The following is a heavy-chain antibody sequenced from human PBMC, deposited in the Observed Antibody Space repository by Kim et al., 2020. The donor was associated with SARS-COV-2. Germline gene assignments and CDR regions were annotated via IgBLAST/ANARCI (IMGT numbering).Heavy chain of an antibody. Sequence: ASVKVSCKASGYTFTSYGISWVRQAPGQGLEWMGWISAYNGNTNYAQKLQGRVTMTTDTSTSTAYMELRSLRSDDTAVYYCARDRGHPHPLRYFDWLLFDYWGQGTLVTVSS. J-gene: IGHJ4*02. CDR2: ISAYNGNT. CDR1: GYTFTSYG. CDR3: ARDRGHPHPLRYFDWLLFDY. V-gene: IGHV1-18*01. D-gene: IGHD3-9*01.